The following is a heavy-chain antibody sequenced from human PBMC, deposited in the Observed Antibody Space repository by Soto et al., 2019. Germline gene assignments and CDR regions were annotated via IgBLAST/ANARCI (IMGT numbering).Heavy chain of an antibody. Sequence: PVEPSSKYCRGTIGTYASICAQHDPEQGPEWMGGITPVFGKANYAQKFQGRVSITADESSTTAYMELRSLRSEDTAVYYCSRGSADNTAMAHPYDYLGQGTLVT. CDR1: RGTIGTYA. J-gene: IGHJ4*02. CDR2: ITPVFGKA. V-gene: IGHV1-69*01. CDR3: SRGSADNTAMAHPYDY. D-gene: IGHD5-18*01.